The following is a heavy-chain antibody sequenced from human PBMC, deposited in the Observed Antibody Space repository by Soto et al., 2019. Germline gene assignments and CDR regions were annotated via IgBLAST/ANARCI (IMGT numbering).Heavy chain of an antibody. J-gene: IGHJ6*02. CDR2: ISTSGSFP. V-gene: IGHV3-23*01. CDR3: AKLGSYYYYGMDV. CDR1: XRAFRTYA. Sequence: LRXSCATAXRAFRTYASTWVRQATGKGLEWVSGISTSGSFPYYADSVKGRFTISTDNSKNTLYLQMHSLRAEDTAVYFCAKLGSYYYYGMDVWGQGTTVTVSS. D-gene: IGHD3-10*01.